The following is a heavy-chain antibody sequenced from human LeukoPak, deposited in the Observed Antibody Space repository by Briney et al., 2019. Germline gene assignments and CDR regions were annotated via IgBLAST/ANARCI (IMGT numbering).Heavy chain of an antibody. D-gene: IGHD6-6*01. J-gene: IGHJ4*02. CDR1: GYSFTSYW. V-gene: IGHV5-51*01. CDR3: ARPSAAARSPFVS. Sequence: GESLKISCKGSGYSFTSYWIGWVRQMLGKGLEWMGIIYPGDSDTRYSPSFQGQVTISADKSISTAYLQWSSLKASDTAMYYCARPSAAARSPFVSWGQGTLVTVSS. CDR2: IYPGDSDT.